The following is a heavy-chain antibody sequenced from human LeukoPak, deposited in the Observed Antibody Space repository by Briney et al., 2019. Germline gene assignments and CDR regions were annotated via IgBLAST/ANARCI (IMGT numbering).Heavy chain of an antibody. CDR2: ISYSGST. CDR1: CGSISSYC. J-gene: IGHJ4*02. V-gene: IGHV4-59*08. Sequence: PSETLSLTWTVSCGSISSYCWSWVRQPPGKGLEWIGYISYSGSTNYNPSLKSRVTISVDTSKNQFYLKLSSVTAADTAVYYCARSYNSHRIDYWGQGTLVTVSS. D-gene: IGHD1-1*01. CDR3: ARSYNSHRIDY.